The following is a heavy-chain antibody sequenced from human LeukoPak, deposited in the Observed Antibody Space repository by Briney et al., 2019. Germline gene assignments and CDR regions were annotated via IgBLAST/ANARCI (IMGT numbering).Heavy chain of an antibody. CDR3: TRSGITTIPNFYY. V-gene: IGHV1-2*02. D-gene: IGHD5-12*01. CDR1: GYTFSGYY. Sequence: GASVKVSCKASGYTFSGYYIHWVRQAPGQGLEWMGWINPNSGATNNAQKFQGRVTVSRDTSISTVYMELSKLRSDDTAVYYCTRSGITTIPNFYYWGEGTLGTVSS. J-gene: IGHJ4*02. CDR2: INPNSGAT.